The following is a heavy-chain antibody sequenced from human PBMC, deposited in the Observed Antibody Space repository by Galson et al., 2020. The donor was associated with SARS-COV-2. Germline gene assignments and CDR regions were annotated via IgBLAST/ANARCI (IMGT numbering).Heavy chain of an antibody. CDR3: ARGSSSNAFDI. V-gene: IGHV3-33*01. Sequence: TGGSLRLSCEASGFTFSTYGMDWVRQAPGKGLEWVAVIWYDGSNKYYADSVKGRFTISRDNSKNTLYLQMNSLRADDTAVYYCARGSSSNAFDIWGQGTIVTVSS. J-gene: IGHJ3*02. D-gene: IGHD3-10*01. CDR2: IWYDGSNK. CDR1: GFTFSTYG.